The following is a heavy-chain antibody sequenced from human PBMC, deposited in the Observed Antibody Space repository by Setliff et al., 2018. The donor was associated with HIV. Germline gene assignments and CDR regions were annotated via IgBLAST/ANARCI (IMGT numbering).Heavy chain of an antibody. V-gene: IGHV1-2*02. CDR2: INPNSGGT. D-gene: IGHD5-12*01. CDR1: GYTFTGYY. J-gene: IGHJ4*02. Sequence: ASVKVSCKASGYTFTGYYMHWVRQAPGQGLEWMGWINPNSGGTNYAQNVQGRVTVTMDTSTSTAYMELRSLKSDDTAVYYCARGKTWLRFLDYWGQGTLVTVSS. CDR3: ARGKTWLRFLDY.